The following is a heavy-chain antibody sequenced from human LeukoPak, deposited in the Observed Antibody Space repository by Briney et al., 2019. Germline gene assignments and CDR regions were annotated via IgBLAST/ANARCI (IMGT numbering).Heavy chain of an antibody. CDR3: ARVGYSYGYFDY. CDR1: GFTFSSYA. V-gene: IGHV3-23*01. D-gene: IGHD5-18*01. CDR2: ISGSGGST. Sequence: PGGSLRLSCAASGFTFSSYAMSWVRQAPGKGLEWVSAISGSGGSTYYADSVKGRFTISRDNAKNSLYLQMNSLRAEDTAVYYCARVGYSYGYFDYWGQGTLVTVSS. J-gene: IGHJ4*02.